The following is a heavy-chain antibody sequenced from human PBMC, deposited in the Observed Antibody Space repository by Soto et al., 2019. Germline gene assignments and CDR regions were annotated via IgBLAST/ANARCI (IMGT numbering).Heavy chain of an antibody. CDR1: GYTFTSYG. Sequence: ASVKVSCKASGYTFTSYGISWVRQAPGRGLEWMGWISAHNDNANYAQKFQGRVTMTTDTSTSTAYMDLRSLRSDDTAVYYCARDGPRDFWRHPIDVWGQGTTATVSS. V-gene: IGHV1-18*01. D-gene: IGHD3-3*01. J-gene: IGHJ6*02. CDR3: ARDGPRDFWRHPIDV. CDR2: ISAHNDNA.